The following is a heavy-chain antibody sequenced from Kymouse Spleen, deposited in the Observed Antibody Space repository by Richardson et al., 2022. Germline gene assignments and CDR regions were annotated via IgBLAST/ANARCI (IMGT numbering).Heavy chain of an antibody. Sequence: QLQLQESGPGLVKPSETLSLTCTVSGGSISSSSYYWGWIRQPPGKGLEWIGSIYYSGSTYYNPSLKSRVTISVDTSKNQFSLKLSSVTAADTAVYYCARLYGSGSYSYYYGMDVWGQGTTVTVSS. J-gene: IGHJ6*02. D-gene: IGHD3-10*01. CDR1: GGSISSSSYY. CDR3: ARLYGSGSYSYYYGMDV. V-gene: IGHV4-39*01. CDR2: IYYSGST.